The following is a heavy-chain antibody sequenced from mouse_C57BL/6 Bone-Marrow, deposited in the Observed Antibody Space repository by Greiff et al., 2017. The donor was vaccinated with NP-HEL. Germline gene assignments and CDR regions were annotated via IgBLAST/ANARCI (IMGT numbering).Heavy chain of an antibody. CDR1: GYTFTTYW. V-gene: IGHV1-50*01. D-gene: IGHD1-1*01. J-gene: IGHJ3*01. CDR2: IDPSDSST. CDR3: ARKAYYGRSYEFAY. Sequence: VQLQQPGAELVKPGASVKLSCKASGYTFTTYWMQWVKQRPGQGLEWIGEIDPSDSSTNYNQKFKGKATLTVDTSSSTANMQLSSLTSEDSAVYYCARKAYYGRSYEFAYWGQGTLVTVSA.